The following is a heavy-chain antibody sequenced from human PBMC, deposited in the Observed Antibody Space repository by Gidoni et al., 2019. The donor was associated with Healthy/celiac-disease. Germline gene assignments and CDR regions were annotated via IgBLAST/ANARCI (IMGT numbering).Heavy chain of an antibody. J-gene: IGHJ3*02. Sequence: QVQLVQSGAEVKKPGASVKVSCKASGYPFTSYGISWVRQAPGQGLEWMGWISAYNGNTNYAQKLQGRVTMTTDTSTSTAYMELRSLRSDDTAVYYCARDPNSVVVVAASHDAFDIWGQGTMVTVSS. V-gene: IGHV1-18*01. CDR3: ARDPNSVVVVAASHDAFDI. CDR1: GYPFTSYG. CDR2: ISAYNGNT. D-gene: IGHD2-15*01.